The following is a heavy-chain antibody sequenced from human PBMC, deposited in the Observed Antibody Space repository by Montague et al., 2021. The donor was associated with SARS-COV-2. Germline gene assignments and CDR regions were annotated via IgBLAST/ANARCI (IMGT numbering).Heavy chain of an antibody. D-gene: IGHD3-22*01. CDR2: INHSGST. CDR1: GGSFSGYY. J-gene: IGHJ4*02. Sequence: SETLSLTCSVYGGSFSGYYWSWIRQPPGKGLEWIGEINHSGSTKYSPSLKSRVTISIDTSKNQFSLKLSSVTAADTAVYYCARGTERLFTYDYDSSGYESAYWGQGTLVTVSS. V-gene: IGHV4-34*01. CDR3: ARGTERLFTYDYDSSGYESAY.